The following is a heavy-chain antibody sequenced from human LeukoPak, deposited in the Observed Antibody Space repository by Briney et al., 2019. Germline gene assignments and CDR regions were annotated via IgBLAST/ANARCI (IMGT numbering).Heavy chain of an antibody. Sequence: MTGGSLRLSCAASGFTFRTYSIIWVRQAPGKGLEWVSSISSSSSYIYYADSVKGRFTISRDNAKNSLYLQMNSLRAEDTAVYYCAREGGRAAGNNHDYWGQGTLVTVSS. D-gene: IGHD6-13*01. J-gene: IGHJ4*02. CDR3: AREGGRAAGNNHDY. V-gene: IGHV3-21*01. CDR2: ISSSSSYI. CDR1: GFTFRTYS.